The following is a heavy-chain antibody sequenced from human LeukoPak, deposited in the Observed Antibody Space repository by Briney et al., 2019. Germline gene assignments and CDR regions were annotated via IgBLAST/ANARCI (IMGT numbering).Heavy chain of an antibody. D-gene: IGHD3-22*01. Sequence: GASVKVSCKASGYTFTGYYMHWVRQAPGQGLEWMGWINPKSGSTSYAQKFQGRVTMTRDTSTSTVYMELSSLRSEDTAVYYCARPSSGYLAYFDYWGQGTLVTVSS. CDR1: GYTFTGYY. CDR2: INPKSGST. V-gene: IGHV1-46*01. J-gene: IGHJ4*02. CDR3: ARPSSGYLAYFDY.